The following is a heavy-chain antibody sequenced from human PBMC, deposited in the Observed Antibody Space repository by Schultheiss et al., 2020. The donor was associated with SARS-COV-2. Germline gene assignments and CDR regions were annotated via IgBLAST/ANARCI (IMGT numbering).Heavy chain of an antibody. CDR3: ARDRGRGYFDY. J-gene: IGHJ4*02. V-gene: IGHV4-61*08. CDR2: IYYSGST. D-gene: IGHD3-10*01. Sequence: SETLSLTCTVSGGSISSGGYYWSWIRQHPGKGLEWIGYIYYSGSTNYNPSLKSRVTISVDTSKNQFSLKLSSVTAADTAVYYCARDRGRGYFDYWGQGTLVTVSS. CDR1: GGSISSGGYY.